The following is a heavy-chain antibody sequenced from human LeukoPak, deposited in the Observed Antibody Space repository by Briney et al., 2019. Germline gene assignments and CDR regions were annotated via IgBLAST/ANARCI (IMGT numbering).Heavy chain of an antibody. D-gene: IGHD3-10*01. CDR3: AKDRLLLWFGELFHYFDY. CDR2: ISGSGGST. J-gene: IGHJ4*02. Sequence: PGGSLRLSCAASGFTFSSYAMSWVRQAPGKGLEWVSAISGSGGSTYYADSVKGRFTISRDNSKNTLYLQMNSLRAEDTAVYYCAKDRLLLWFGELFHYFDYWGQGTLVTVPS. V-gene: IGHV3-23*01. CDR1: GFTFSSYA.